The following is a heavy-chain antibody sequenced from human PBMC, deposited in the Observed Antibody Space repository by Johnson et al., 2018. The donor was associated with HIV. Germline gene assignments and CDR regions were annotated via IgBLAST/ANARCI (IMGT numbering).Heavy chain of an antibody. CDR1: GFTFSSYA. Sequence: QEQLVESGGGVVQPGRSLRLSCAASGFTFSSYAMHWVRQAPGKGLEWVAVISYAGSNKYYADSVKGRFTISRDNSKNTLYLQMNSLRAEDTAVYYCAKDLTPYILYVDAFDIWGQGTMVTVSS. D-gene: IGHD1-1*01. CDR3: AKDLTPYILYVDAFDI. CDR2: ISYAGSNK. V-gene: IGHV3-30-3*01. J-gene: IGHJ3*02.